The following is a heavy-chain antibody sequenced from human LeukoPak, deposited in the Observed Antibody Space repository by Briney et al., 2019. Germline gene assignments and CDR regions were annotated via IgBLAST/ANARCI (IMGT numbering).Heavy chain of an antibody. D-gene: IGHD4-17*01. Sequence: SETLSLTCTVSGASIRSGDYYWSWIRQPPGKGLEWIGYIYDSGSTYYNPSLKSRITISVDTSENRFSLKLSSVTATDTAVYYCARQNGDYAQDAFDIWGQGTMVTVSS. CDR2: IYDSGST. J-gene: IGHJ3*02. CDR1: GASIRSGDYY. CDR3: ARQNGDYAQDAFDI. V-gene: IGHV4-30-4*01.